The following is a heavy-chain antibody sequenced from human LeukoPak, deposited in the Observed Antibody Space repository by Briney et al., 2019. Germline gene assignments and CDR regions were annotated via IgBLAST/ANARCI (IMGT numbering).Heavy chain of an antibody. CDR1: GFSLRTSGVG. Sequence: SGPTLVKPTQTLTLTCTFSGFSLRTSGVGVGWIRQPPGKALEWLAVIYWDGDERYSPSLKSRLTITKDTSKNQVVLTMTSMDPVDTATYYCAHSTIVLSAFDIWGQGTMVTVSS. D-gene: IGHD5-24*01. V-gene: IGHV2-5*02. J-gene: IGHJ3*02. CDR2: IYWDGDE. CDR3: AHSTIVLSAFDI.